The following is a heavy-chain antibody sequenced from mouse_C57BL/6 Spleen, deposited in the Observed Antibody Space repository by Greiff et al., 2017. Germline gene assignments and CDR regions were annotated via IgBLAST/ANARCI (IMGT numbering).Heavy chain of an antibody. J-gene: IGHJ2*01. Sequence: QVQLQQPGAELVKPGASVKMSCEASGYTFTSYWITWVKQRPGQGLEWIGDIYPGSGSTNYNEKFKSKATLTVDTSSSTAYMQLSSLTSEDSAVYYCAAAGLDSPYDYWGQGTTLTVSS. CDR2: IYPGSGST. CDR1: GYTFTSYW. D-gene: IGHD6-1*01. CDR3: AAAGLDSPYDY. V-gene: IGHV1-55*01.